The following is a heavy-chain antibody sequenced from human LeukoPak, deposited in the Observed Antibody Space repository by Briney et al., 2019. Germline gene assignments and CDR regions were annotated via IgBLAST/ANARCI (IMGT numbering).Heavy chain of an antibody. CDR2: INVDGSDS. CDR1: GFTISAHW. Sequence: GGSLRLSCTASGFTISAHWMHWVRQPPGKGLVWVSRINVDGSDSRYADSVKGRFTISRDNAKNTLYLQMISLRDEDTAVYYCARDTFLGMGNPWGQGTLVTVSS. J-gene: IGHJ5*02. V-gene: IGHV3-74*01. D-gene: IGHD2/OR15-2a*01. CDR3: ARDTFLGMGNP.